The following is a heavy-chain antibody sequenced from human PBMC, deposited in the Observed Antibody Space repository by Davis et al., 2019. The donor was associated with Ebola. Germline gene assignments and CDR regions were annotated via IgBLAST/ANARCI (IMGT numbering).Heavy chain of an antibody. J-gene: IGHJ6*02. CDR1: AYTFNNYG. CDR3: ARTTRGYSGYDQRSYGMDV. D-gene: IGHD5-12*01. CDR2: INPYNGNT. V-gene: IGHV1-18*01. Sequence: AASVKVSCKTSAYTFNNYGITWVRQAPGQGLEWVGWINPYNGNTKYAQKLQGRVTMTTDTSTSTAYMELRSLRSDDTAVYYCARTTRGYSGYDQRSYGMDVWGQGTTVTVSS.